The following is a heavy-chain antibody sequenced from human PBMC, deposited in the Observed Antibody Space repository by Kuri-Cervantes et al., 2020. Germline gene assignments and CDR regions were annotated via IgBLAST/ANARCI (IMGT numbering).Heavy chain of an antibody. CDR2: IYYSGST. CDR1: GGSISSSSYY. J-gene: IGHJ4*02. Sequence: GSLRLSCTVSGGSISSSSYYWGWIRQPPGKGLEWIGSIYYSGSTYYNPSLKSRVTISVDTSKNQFSLKLSSVTAADTAVYYCARVLKSSSRYYFDYWGQGTLATVSS. D-gene: IGHD6-13*01. V-gene: IGHV4-39*01. CDR3: ARVLKSSSRYYFDY.